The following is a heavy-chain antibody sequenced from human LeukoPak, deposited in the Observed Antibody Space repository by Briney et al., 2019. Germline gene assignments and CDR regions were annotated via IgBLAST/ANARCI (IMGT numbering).Heavy chain of an antibody. J-gene: IGHJ6*03. V-gene: IGHV1-69*06. CDR2: IIPIFGTA. Sequence: GASVKVSCKASGGTFSSYAISWVRQAPGQGREWMGGIIPIFGTANYAQKFQGRVTITADKSTSTAYMELRSLRSEDTAVYYCARGGLQRNSGGYHVVYRPSYMDVWGKGTTVTVSS. D-gene: IGHD1-26*01. CDR3: ARGGLQRNSGGYHVVYRPSYMDV. CDR1: GGTFSSYA.